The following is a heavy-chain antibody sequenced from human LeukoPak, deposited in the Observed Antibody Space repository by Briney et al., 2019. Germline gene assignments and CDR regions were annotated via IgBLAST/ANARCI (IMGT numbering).Heavy chain of an antibody. J-gene: IGHJ3*02. D-gene: IGHD2-2*01. CDR3: ARAGGYCSSTSCPHDAFDI. V-gene: IGHV4-59*01. Sequence: PSETLSLTCTVSGGSISSYYWSWIRQPPGKGLEWIGYIYYSGSTNYNPSLKSRVTISVDTSKNQFSLKLSSVTAADTAVYYCARAGGYCSSTSCPHDAFDIWGQGTMVTVSS. CDR2: IYYSGST. CDR1: GGSISSYY.